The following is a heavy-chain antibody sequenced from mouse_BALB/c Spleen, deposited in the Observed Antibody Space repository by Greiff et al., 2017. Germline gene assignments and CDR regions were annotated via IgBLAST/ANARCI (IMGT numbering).Heavy chain of an antibody. CDR1: GYSITSDYA. V-gene: IGHV3-2*02. CDR2: ISYSGST. CDR3: AREEDYGYPFAY. Sequence: EVQRVESGPGLVKPSQSLSLTCTVTGYSITSDYAWNWIRQFPGNKLEWMGYISYSGSTSYNPSLKSRISITRDTSKNQFFLQLNSVTTEDTATYYCAREEDYGYPFAYWGQGTLVTVSA. D-gene: IGHD1-2*01. J-gene: IGHJ3*01.